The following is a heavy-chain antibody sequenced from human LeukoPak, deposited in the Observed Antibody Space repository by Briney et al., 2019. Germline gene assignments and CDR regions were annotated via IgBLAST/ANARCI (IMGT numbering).Heavy chain of an antibody. CDR2: IYSGGST. CDR3: ASDLTIFGVVSDAFDI. CDR1: GFTVSSNY. J-gene: IGHJ3*02. D-gene: IGHD3-3*01. V-gene: IGHV3-53*01. Sequence: GGSLRLSCAASGFTVSSNYMSWVRQAPGKGLEWVSVIYSGGSTYYADSVKGRFTISRDNSKNTLYLQMNSLRAEDTAVYYCASDLTIFGVVSDAFDIWGQGTMVTVSS.